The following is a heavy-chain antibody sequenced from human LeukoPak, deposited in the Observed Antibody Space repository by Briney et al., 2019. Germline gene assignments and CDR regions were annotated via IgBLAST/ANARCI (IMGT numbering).Heavy chain of an antibody. CDR1: GGSISSYY. Sequence: PSETLSLTCTVSGGSISSYYWSWIRQPPGKGLEWIGYIYYSGSTNYNPSLKSRVTISVDTSKNQFSLKLSSVTAADTAVYYCARGGDTAMVMRPYFDYWGQGTLVTVSS. CDR3: ARGGDTAMVMRPYFDY. V-gene: IGHV4-59*01. J-gene: IGHJ4*02. CDR2: IYYSGST. D-gene: IGHD5-18*01.